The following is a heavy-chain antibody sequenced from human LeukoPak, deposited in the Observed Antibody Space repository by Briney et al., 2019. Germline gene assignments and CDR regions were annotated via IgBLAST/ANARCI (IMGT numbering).Heavy chain of an antibody. Sequence: PSETLSLTCGVSGGSIGTYYWSWIRQPPGKGLEWIGYMYYTGTTNYNPSLKSRLTISVDTTKNQFSLRVTSVTAADTAVYFCARQTDGGFSWGQGTLVTVSS. CDR2: MYYTGTT. V-gene: IGHV4-59*08. CDR1: GGSIGTYY. CDR3: ARQTDGGFS. J-gene: IGHJ5*02.